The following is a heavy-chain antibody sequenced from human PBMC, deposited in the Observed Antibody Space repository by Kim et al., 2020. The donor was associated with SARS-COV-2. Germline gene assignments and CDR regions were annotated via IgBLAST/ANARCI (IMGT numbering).Heavy chain of an antibody. Sequence: GGSLRLSCAASGVSFSGNWMTWVRQFPGRGLEWVATIKPDGSENYYVDSVKGRFTISRDNAKGSLYLQMNSLRADDTAGYYCAKNGGSYDYWGQGTLVTV. CDR1: GVSFSGNW. V-gene: IGHV3-7*01. CDR2: IKPDGSEN. D-gene: IGHD1-26*01. CDR3: AKNGGSYDY. J-gene: IGHJ4*02.